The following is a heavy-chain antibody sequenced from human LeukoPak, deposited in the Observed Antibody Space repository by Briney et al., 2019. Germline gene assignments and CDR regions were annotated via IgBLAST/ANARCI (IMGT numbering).Heavy chain of an antibody. Sequence: GGSLRLSCAASGFTFSSYAMSWVRQAPGKGLEWVSSISSSSSYIYYADSVKGRFTISGDNPRNTLYLQMNSLRAEDTALYYCAIMHPYYDGNGYWVQWGQGTLVTVSS. CDR1: GFTFSSYA. CDR2: ISSSSSYI. CDR3: AIMHPYYDGNGYWVQ. J-gene: IGHJ4*02. V-gene: IGHV3-23*01. D-gene: IGHD3-22*01.